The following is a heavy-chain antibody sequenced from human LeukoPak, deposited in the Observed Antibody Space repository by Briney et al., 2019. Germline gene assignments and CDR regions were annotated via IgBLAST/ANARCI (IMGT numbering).Heavy chain of an antibody. V-gene: IGHV3-9*01. Sequence: GGSLRLSCAASGFTFDDHGMSWVRQAPGKGLEWVSGISWNSGNIDYADSVKGRFTISRDNAKNSLYLQMNSLRAEDTALYYCAKGRGYNYGYIFGYFDYWGQGTLVTVSS. CDR2: ISWNSGNI. D-gene: IGHD5-18*01. J-gene: IGHJ4*02. CDR1: GFTFDDHG. CDR3: AKGRGYNYGYIFGYFDY.